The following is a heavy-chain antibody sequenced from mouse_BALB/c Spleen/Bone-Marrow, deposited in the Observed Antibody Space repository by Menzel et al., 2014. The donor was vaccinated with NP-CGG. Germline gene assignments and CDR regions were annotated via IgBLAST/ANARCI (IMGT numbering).Heavy chain of an antibody. V-gene: IGHV14-3*02. D-gene: IGHD2-14*01. CDR3: ASYRLRTYFDY. J-gene: IGHJ2*01. Sequence: EVQLQQSGAELVKPGASVRLSCTASGFNIKDTYIHWVKQRPEQGLEWIGRIDPANGNTKYDPKFQGKATITADTSSNTACLQLSSLTSEDTAVYYCASYRLRTYFDYWGQGTTLTVSS. CDR1: GFNIKDTY. CDR2: IDPANGNT.